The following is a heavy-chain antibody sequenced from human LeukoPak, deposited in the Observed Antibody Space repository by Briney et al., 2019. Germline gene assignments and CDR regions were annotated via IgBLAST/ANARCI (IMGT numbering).Heavy chain of an antibody. D-gene: IGHD2-15*01. J-gene: IGHJ5*02. CDR3: ARDGCSGGSCYSVSYWFDP. Sequence: SETLSLTCAVSGGSISSSNWWSWVRQPPGKGLEWIGEIYHSGSANYNPSLKSRVTISVDKSKNQFSLKLSSVTAADTAVYYCARDGCSGGSCYSVSYWFDPWGQGTLVTVSS. CDR2: IYHSGSA. V-gene: IGHV4-4*02. CDR1: GGSISSSNW.